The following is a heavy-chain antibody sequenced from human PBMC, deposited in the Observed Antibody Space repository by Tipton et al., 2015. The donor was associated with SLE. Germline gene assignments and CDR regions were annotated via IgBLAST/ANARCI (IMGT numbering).Heavy chain of an antibody. CDR1: GGTFSSYA. J-gene: IGHJ4*02. V-gene: IGHV1-69*01. CDR3: ARGVGDYVWGTYRSGGFDY. D-gene: IGHD3-16*02. CDR2: IIPIFGTT. Sequence: QSGPEVKKPGSSVKVSCKASGGTFSSYAISWVRQAPGQGLEWMGEIIPIFGTTNYAQKFQGRVTITADGSTSTAYMELSSLRSEDTAVYYCARGVGDYVWGTYRSGGFDYWGQGTLVTVSS.